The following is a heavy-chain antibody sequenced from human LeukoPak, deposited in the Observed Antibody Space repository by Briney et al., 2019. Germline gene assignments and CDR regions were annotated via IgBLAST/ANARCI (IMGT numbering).Heavy chain of an antibody. CDR2: IIPILGIA. CDR3: ARDRQGGYSYGYLDY. J-gene: IGHJ4*02. CDR1: GGTFSSYA. Sequence: SVKVSCTASGGTFSSYAINWVRQAPGQGLEWMGRIIPILGIANYAQKFQGRVTITADKSTSTAYMELSSLRSEDTAVYYCARDRQGGYSYGYLDYWGAGALVTVSS. V-gene: IGHV1-69*04. D-gene: IGHD5-18*01.